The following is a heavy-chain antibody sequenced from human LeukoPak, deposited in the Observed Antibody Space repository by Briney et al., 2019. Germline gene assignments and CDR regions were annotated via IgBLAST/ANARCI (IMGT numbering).Heavy chain of an antibody. D-gene: IGHD6-13*01. Sequence: SETLSLTCAVSGGSICSSNWWSWVRQPPGKGLEWIGEIYHSGSTNYNPSLKSRVTISVDKSKNQFSLKLSSVTAADTAVYYCARAGTPYSSSWPFDYWGQGTLVTVSS. V-gene: IGHV4-4*02. CDR2: IYHSGST. CDR3: ARAGTPYSSSWPFDY. CDR1: GGSICSSNW. J-gene: IGHJ4*02.